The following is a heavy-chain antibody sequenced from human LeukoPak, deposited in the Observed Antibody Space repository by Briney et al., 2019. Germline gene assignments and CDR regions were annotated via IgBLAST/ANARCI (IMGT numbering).Heavy chain of an antibody. V-gene: IGHV3-66*01. J-gene: IGHJ4*02. CDR3: ARDRGQLVPPRTFDY. CDR2: IYSGGST. CDR1: GFTVSSNH. D-gene: IGHD6-6*01. Sequence: PGGSLRLSCAASGFTVSSNHMSWVRQAPGKGLEWVSVIYSGGSTYYADSVKGRFTISRDNSKNTLYLQMNSLRAEDTAVYYCARDRGQLVPPRTFDYWGQGTLVTVSS.